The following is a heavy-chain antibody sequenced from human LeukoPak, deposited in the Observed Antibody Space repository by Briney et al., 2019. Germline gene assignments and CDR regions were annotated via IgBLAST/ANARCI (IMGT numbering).Heavy chain of an antibody. CDR2: IYHSGGT. V-gene: IGHV4-4*02. CDR1: GGSISNSNW. CDR3: ARVGCSGGSCYRYFDY. D-gene: IGHD2-15*01. J-gene: IGHJ4*02. Sequence: SETLSLTCAVSGGSISNSNWWSWVRQPPGKGLEWIGEIYHSGGTNYTPSLKSRITISVDKSKNQFSLKLSSVTAADTALYYCARVGCSGGSCYRYFDYWGQGTLVTVSS.